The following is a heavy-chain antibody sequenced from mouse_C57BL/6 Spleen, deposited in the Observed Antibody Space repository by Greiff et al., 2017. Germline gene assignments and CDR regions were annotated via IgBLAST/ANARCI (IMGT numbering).Heavy chain of an antibody. J-gene: IGHJ4*01. CDR2: IYPGDGAT. Sequence: VQLQQSGPELVKPGASVKISCKASGYAFSSSWMNWVKQRPGKGLEWIGRIYPGDGATNYNGKFKGKATLTADKSSSTAYMQLSSLTSEDSAVYFCARSPSYAMDYWGQGTSVTVSS. V-gene: IGHV1-82*01. CDR3: ARSPSYAMDY. CDR1: GYAFSSSW.